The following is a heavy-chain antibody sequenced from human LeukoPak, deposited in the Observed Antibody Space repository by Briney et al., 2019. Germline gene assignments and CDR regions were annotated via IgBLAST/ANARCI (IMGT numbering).Heavy chain of an antibody. Sequence: PSETLSLTCTVSGDSISNYYWSWIRQPPGKGLEWIGYISYSGSTNYNPSLKSRVTISVDTSKNQFSLKLSPVTAAGTVVYYCARHGLTMVRGVTYPDYYLDYWGQGTLVTVSS. CDR1: GDSISNYY. J-gene: IGHJ4*02. CDR3: ARHGLTMVRGVTYPDYYLDY. D-gene: IGHD3-10*01. V-gene: IGHV4-59*08. CDR2: ISYSGST.